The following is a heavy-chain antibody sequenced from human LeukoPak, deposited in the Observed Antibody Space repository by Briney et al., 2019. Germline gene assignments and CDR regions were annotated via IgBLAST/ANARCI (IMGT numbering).Heavy chain of an antibody. J-gene: IGHJ3*02. CDR3: ARAAYRAAFDI. Sequence: GGSLRLSCAASGFTFSTYWMHWVRQAPGKGLGWVSLIKSDGSYTSYADSVKGRFTISRDNAKNTLYLQMNSLRVEDTAVYYCARAAYRAAFDIWGQGTMVTVSS. CDR1: GFTFSTYW. D-gene: IGHD4-11*01. CDR2: IKSDGSYT. V-gene: IGHV3-74*01.